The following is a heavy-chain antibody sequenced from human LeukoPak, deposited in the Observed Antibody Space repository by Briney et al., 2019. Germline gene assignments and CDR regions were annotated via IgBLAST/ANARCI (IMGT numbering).Heavy chain of an antibody. D-gene: IGHD3-10*01. CDR2: IKQDGSEK. J-gene: IGHJ4*02. CDR1: EFTFSSYW. Sequence: PGGSLRLSCAASEFTFSSYWMSWVRQAPGKGLEWVANIKQDGSEKYYVDSVKGRFTISRDNAKNSLYLQMNSLRAEDTAVYYCARDPYMVRGVDYRGQGTLVTVSS. V-gene: IGHV3-7*01. CDR3: ARDPYMVRGVDY.